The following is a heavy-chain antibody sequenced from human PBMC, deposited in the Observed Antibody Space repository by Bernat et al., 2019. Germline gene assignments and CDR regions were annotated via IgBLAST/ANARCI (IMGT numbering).Heavy chain of an antibody. Sequence: EVQLVESGGGLVQPGGSLRLSCTASGSTFSSYWMHWVRQAPGKGLVWVSRINTDARSTNYADFVKGRFTISRDNAKNTLYLEMNSLRAEDTAVYYCAREETRGRDAFDMWGQGTMITVSS. CDR1: GSTFSSYW. D-gene: IGHD3-16*01. CDR2: INTDARST. J-gene: IGHJ3*02. CDR3: AREETRGRDAFDM. V-gene: IGHV3-74*01.